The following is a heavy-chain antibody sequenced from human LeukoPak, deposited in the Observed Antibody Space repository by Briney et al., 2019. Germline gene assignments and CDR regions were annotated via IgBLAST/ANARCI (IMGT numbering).Heavy chain of an antibody. D-gene: IGHD6-6*01. CDR2: ISYDGSNK. J-gene: IGHJ4*02. V-gene: IGHV3-30-3*01. Sequence: PGGSLRLSCAASGFTFSSYAMHWVRQAPGKGLEWVAVISYDGSNKYYADSVKGRFTISRDNSKNTLYLQMNSLRAEDTAVYYCARGSSSSHHNFDYWGQGTLVTVSS. CDR1: GFTFSSYA. CDR3: ARGSSSSHHNFDY.